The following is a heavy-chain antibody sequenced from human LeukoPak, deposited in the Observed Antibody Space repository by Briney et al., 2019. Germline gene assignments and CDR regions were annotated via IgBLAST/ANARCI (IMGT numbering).Heavy chain of an antibody. V-gene: IGHV4-34*01. Sequence: SETLSLTCAVYGGSFSGYYWSWIRQPPGKGLEWIGEINHSGSTNYNPSLKSRVTISVDTSKNQLSLKLSSVTAAETAVYYCARGVREFAIIAAAGKSWFDPWGQGTLGTVSS. CDR1: GGSFSGYY. CDR2: INHSGST. D-gene: IGHD6-13*01. CDR3: ARGVREFAIIAAAGKSWFDP. J-gene: IGHJ5*02.